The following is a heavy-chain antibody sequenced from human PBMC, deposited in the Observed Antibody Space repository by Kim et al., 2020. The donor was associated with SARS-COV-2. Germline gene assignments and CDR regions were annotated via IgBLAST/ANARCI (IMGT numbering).Heavy chain of an antibody. V-gene: IGHV3-13*01. D-gene: IGHD2-21*02. Sequence: GGSLRLSCAASGFTFSSYDMHWVRQATGKGLEWVSAIGTAGDTYYPGSVKGRFTISRENAKNSLYLQMNSLRAGDTAVYYCARGARVVTATPYWYFDLWGRGTLVTVSS. CDR2: IGTAGDT. CDR3: ARGARVVTATPYWYFDL. CDR1: GFTFSSYD. J-gene: IGHJ2*01.